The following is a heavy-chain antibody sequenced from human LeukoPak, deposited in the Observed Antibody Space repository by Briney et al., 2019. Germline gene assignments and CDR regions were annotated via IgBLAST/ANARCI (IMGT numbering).Heavy chain of an antibody. J-gene: IGHJ5*02. CDR2: IYHSGST. CDR3: ARLGAYYYGSGSYFPTAPRYNWFDP. D-gene: IGHD3-10*01. CDR1: GYSISSGYY. Sequence: SETLSLTCTVSGYSISSGYYWGWIRQPPGKGLEWIGSIYHSGSTNYNPSLKSRVTISVDTSKNQFSLKLSSVTAADTAVYYCARLGAYYYGSGSYFPTAPRYNWFDPWGQGTLVTVSS. V-gene: IGHV4-38-2*02.